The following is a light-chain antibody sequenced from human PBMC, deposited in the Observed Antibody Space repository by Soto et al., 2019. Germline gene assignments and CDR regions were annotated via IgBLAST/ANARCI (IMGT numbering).Light chain of an antibody. V-gene: IGLV2-8*01. Sequence: QSALTQPPSASGSPGQSVTISCTGTSSDVGAYDYVSWYQQHPGKAPKLMIYEINKRPSGVPDRFSGSKSGNTASLTVSGLQAEDEADYYCASLTTTNFVFGTGTKVTVL. CDR2: EIN. CDR1: SSDVGAYDY. J-gene: IGLJ1*01. CDR3: ASLTTTNFV.